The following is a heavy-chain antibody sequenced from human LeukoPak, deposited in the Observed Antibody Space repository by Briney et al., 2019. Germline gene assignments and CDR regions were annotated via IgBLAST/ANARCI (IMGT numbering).Heavy chain of an antibody. Sequence: GGSLRLSCAASGFTFSSSAMSWVRQAPGKGLEWLSGISGSGGGTYYADSVKGRFTISRDDSKNTLYLQMNSLRAEDTAVYYCAKVWFGVYYYDSSGYYSTLDYWGQGTLVTVSS. D-gene: IGHD3-22*01. CDR2: ISGSGGGT. CDR3: AKVWFGVYYYDSSGYYSTLDY. V-gene: IGHV3-23*01. J-gene: IGHJ4*02. CDR1: GFTFSSSA.